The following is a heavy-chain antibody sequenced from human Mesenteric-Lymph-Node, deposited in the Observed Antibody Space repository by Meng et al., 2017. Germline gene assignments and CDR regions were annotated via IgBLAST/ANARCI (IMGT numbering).Heavy chain of an antibody. J-gene: IGHJ3*02. V-gene: IGHV3-30*07. CDR3: AKDRESYNSVWDAFDI. D-gene: IGHD1-1*01. CDR1: GFTFSTYA. CDR2: ISFDGSDK. Sequence: GGSLRLSCAPSGFTFSTYAMHWVRQAPGKGLEWVATISFDGSDKYHTDSVKGQFTISRDNSKNTLYLQMNSLRAEDTAVYYCAKDRESYNSVWDAFDIWGQGTMVTVSS.